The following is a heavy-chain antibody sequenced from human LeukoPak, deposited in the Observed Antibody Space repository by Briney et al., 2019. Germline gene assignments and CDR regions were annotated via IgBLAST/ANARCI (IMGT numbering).Heavy chain of an antibody. V-gene: IGHV3-23*01. CDR3: AKGAEIDH. CDR2: MTGPADTT. CDR1: GFNFNNFA. J-gene: IGHJ4*02. Sequence: GGSLRLSCAASGFNFNNFAMSWVRQAPGKGLEWLSAMTGPADTTYYAESVKGRFTISRDYSKSMVLLQMNSLRVEDTAIYYCAKGAEIDHWGQGTLVTVSS.